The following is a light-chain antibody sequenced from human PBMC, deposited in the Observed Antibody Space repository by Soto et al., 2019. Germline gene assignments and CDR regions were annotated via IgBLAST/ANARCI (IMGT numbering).Light chain of an antibody. CDR2: GAS. CDR3: QQYGNSPYT. Sequence: EIVLTQSPGPLSLTPGERATLSCRASQSVSSNYLAWYQQKPGQAPRLLIYGASSRATGIPDRFSGSGSGTDFTLTISRLEPEDFAVYYCQQYGNSPYTCGQETKLEIK. V-gene: IGKV3-20*01. CDR1: QSVSSNY. J-gene: IGKJ2*01.